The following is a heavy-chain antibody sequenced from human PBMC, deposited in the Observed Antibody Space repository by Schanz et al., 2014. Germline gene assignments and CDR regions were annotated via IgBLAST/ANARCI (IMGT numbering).Heavy chain of an antibody. J-gene: IGHJ6*02. CDR3: AKEEGRGIAAAGPNHYCYGMEV. V-gene: IGHV3-21*01. Sequence: EVQLVESGGGLVKPGGSLRLSCAASGFTFSSYSMNWVRQAPGKGLEWVSSISSSSSYIYYADSVKGRFTISRDNAKNSLYLQMNSLRAEDTAEYYCAKEEGRGIAAAGPNHYCYGMEVWGQGTTVTVSS. CDR1: GFTFSSYS. CDR2: ISSSSSYI. D-gene: IGHD6-13*01.